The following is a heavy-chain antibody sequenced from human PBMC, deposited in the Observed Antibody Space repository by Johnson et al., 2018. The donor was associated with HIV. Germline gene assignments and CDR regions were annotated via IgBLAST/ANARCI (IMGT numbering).Heavy chain of an antibody. CDR2: IRWNSGSI. Sequence: VQLVESGGGLVQPGGSLRLSCAASGFTFDDYAMHWVRQAPGKGLERVSGIRWNSGSIGYADSVKGRFTISRDNAKNSLYLQMNSLRAEDTALYYCAKDKQQLVRGGAFDIWGQGTMVTVSS. CDR3: AKDKQQLVRGGAFDI. D-gene: IGHD6-6*01. CDR1: GFTFDDYA. V-gene: IGHV3-9*01. J-gene: IGHJ3*02.